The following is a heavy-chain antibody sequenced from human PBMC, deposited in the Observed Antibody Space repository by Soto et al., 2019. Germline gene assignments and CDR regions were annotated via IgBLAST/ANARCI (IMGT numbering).Heavy chain of an antibody. CDR1: GGSISSGGYY. V-gene: IGHV4-31*03. CDR3: ARDNQEVTSFDY. J-gene: IGHJ4*02. D-gene: IGHD2-21*02. Sequence: PSETLSLTCTVSGGSISSGGYYWSWIRQHPGKGLEWIGYIYYSGSTYYNPSLKSRVTISVDTSKNQFSLKLSSVTAADTAVYYCARDNQEVTSFDYWGQGTLVTVSS. CDR2: IYYSGST.